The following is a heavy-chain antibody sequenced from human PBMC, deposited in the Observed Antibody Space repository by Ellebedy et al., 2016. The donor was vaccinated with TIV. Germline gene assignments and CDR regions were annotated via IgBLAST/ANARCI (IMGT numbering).Heavy chain of an antibody. J-gene: IGHJ4*02. Sequence: SETLSLXXAVYGGSFSGYYWSWIRQPPGKGLEWIGEINHSGSTNYNPSLKSRVTISVDTSKNQFSLKLSSVTAADTAVYYCARGAWGRFLEYWGQGTLVTVSS. CDR3: ARGAWGRFLEY. CDR1: GGSFSGYY. CDR2: INHSGST. V-gene: IGHV4-34*01. D-gene: IGHD3-3*01.